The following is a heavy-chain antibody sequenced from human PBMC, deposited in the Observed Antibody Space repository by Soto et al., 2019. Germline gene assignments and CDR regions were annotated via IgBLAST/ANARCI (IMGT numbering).Heavy chain of an antibody. CDR1: GCPISSYY. Sequence: SETLSLTCTVSGCPISSYYWSWIRPPPGKGLEWIGYIYYSGSTNYNPSLKSRVTISVDTSKNQFSLKLSSVTAADTAVYYCARNATSSGWFDYSGQGTLVTVS. V-gene: IGHV4-59*08. J-gene: IGHJ4*02. CDR3: ARNATSSGWFDY. CDR2: IYYSGST. D-gene: IGHD6-19*01.